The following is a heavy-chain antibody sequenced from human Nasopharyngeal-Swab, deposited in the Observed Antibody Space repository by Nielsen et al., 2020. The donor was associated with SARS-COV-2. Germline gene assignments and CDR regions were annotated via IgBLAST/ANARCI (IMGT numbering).Heavy chain of an antibody. D-gene: IGHD3-22*01. J-gene: IGHJ4*02. Sequence: GGSLRLSCAASGFTFSSYAMGWVRQAPGKGLEWVSAISGSGGSTYYADSVKGRFTISRDNSKNTLYLQMNSLRAEDTAVYYCAKDPHYYDSSGHDYWGQGTLVTVSS. V-gene: IGHV3-23*01. CDR1: GFTFSSYA. CDR3: AKDPHYYDSSGHDY. CDR2: ISGSGGST.